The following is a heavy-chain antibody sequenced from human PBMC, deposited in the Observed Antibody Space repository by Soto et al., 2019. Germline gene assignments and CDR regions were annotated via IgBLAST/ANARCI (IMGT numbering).Heavy chain of an antibody. CDR3: ARVSDSSGWYEAGGGAFDI. CDR2: IYYSGST. J-gene: IGHJ3*02. Sequence: PSETLSLTCTVSGGSISSYYWSWIRQPPGKGLEWIGYIYYSGSTNYNPSLKSRVTISVDTSKNQFSLKLSSVTAADTAVYYCARVSDSSGWYEAGGGAFDIWGQGTMVTVSS. V-gene: IGHV4-59*01. D-gene: IGHD6-19*01. CDR1: GGSISSYY.